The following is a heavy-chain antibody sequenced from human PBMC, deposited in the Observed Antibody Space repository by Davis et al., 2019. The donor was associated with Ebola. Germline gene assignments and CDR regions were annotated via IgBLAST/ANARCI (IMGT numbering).Heavy chain of an antibody. V-gene: IGHV1-18*01. D-gene: IGHD3-22*01. CDR2: IRTSNGET. Sequence: AASVKVSCKASGYTFSDYGISRVRQAPGQGLEWMGWIRTSNGETKLAQNLQGRVTMTTDRSTNTAYMELRSLRSDDTAVYYCAKDSSSWYYFDDGGYPFDDWGQGTLVIVSS. CDR3: AKDSSSWYYFDDGGYPFDD. J-gene: IGHJ4*02. CDR1: GYTFSDYG.